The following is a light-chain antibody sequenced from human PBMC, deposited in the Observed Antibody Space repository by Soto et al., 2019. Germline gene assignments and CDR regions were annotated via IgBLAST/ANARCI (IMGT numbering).Light chain of an antibody. Sequence: DIHLTQSPSSLSASVGHILTITCRASQSISSYLNWYRKTQGKAPKVLIFAASNLQSGVPSRLSGSGYGTDLTITITSLQHEDFDTYYCQQSFTTPRTFGQGTKVDIK. CDR3: QQSFTTPRT. V-gene: IGKV1-39*01. CDR1: QSISSY. J-gene: IGKJ1*01. CDR2: AAS.